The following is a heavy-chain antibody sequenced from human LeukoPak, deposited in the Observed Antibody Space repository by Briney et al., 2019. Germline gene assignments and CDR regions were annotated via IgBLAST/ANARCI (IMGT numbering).Heavy chain of an antibody. J-gene: IGHJ4*02. CDR3: ARSNDYGGEFDY. CDR2: SDPEDGER. D-gene: IGHD4-23*01. V-gene: IGHV1-24*01. Sequence: ASVKVSCKVSGKTLSDLSIHWLRQPPGKGLEWLGGSDPEDGERIYAQMFQGRVTMTEDTSIDTAYMELSSLRSEDTAVYYCARSNDYGGEFDYWGQGTLVTVSS. CDR1: GKTLSDLS.